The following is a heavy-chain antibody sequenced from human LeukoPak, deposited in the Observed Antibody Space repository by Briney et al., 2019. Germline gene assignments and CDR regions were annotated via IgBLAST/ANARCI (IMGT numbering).Heavy chain of an antibody. D-gene: IGHD3-22*01. CDR2: ISWDGDNT. J-gene: IGHJ3*02. CDR3: ARGHSSANKGAFDI. Sequence: GGSLRLSCAASGFTFDDYAMHWVRQAPGKGLEWVSLISWDGDNTYYADSVKGRFTISRDNSKNSLYLQMNSLRAEDTALYHCARGHSSANKGAFDIWGQGTMVTVSS. V-gene: IGHV3-43D*03. CDR1: GFTFDDYA.